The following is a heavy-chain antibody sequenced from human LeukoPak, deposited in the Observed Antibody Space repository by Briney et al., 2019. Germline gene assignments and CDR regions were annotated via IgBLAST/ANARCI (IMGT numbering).Heavy chain of an antibody. CDR3: AKDGEVAGTWYAFEV. V-gene: IGHV3-72*01. CDR2: SKNKLNGHSA. Sequence: GGSRRLSCAAPGFIFSDHYMNWFGQAPGKGLKWVGRSKNKLNGHSAEYAASVKGRFTISRDDSSNSVYLQMNSLKTEDTAIYFCAKDGEVAGTWYAFEVAGQGTMDTVSS. J-gene: IGHJ3*01. D-gene: IGHD6-19*01. CDR1: GFIFSDHY.